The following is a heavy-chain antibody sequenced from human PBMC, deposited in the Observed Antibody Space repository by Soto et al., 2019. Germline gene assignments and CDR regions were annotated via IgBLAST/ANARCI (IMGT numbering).Heavy chain of an antibody. CDR1: GGTFSSYA. Sequence: QVQLVQSGAEVKKPGSSVKVSCKASGGTFSSYAISWVRQAPGQGLEWMGGIIPIFGTANYAQKFQGRVTITAAESTSTAYMELGSLRSEDTAVYYCAIRNYYDFWSGYYTVYYYGMDVWGQGTTVTVSS. CDR3: AIRNYYDFWSGYYTVYYYGMDV. J-gene: IGHJ6*02. V-gene: IGHV1-69*01. D-gene: IGHD3-3*01. CDR2: IIPIFGTA.